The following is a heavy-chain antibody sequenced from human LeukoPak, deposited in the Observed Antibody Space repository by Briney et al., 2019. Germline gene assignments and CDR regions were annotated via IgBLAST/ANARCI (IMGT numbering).Heavy chain of an antibody. CDR1: GGTFSSYA. CDR3: AREGCSSTSCRYYYYYGMDV. Sequence: EASVKVSCKASGGTFSSYAICWVRQAPGQGLEWMGGIIPIFGTANYAQKFQGRVTITADESTSTAYMELSSLRSEDTAVYYCAREGCSSTSCRYYYYYGMDVWGQGTTVTVPS. CDR2: IIPIFGTA. D-gene: IGHD2-2*01. V-gene: IGHV1-69*13. J-gene: IGHJ6*02.